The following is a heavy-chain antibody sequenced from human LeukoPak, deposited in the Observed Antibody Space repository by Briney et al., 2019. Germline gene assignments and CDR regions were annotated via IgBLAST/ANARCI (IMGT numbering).Heavy chain of an antibody. J-gene: IGHJ5*02. V-gene: IGHV1-18*01. CDR1: GYTFTSYG. CDR3: ARVPDCSSTSCYEGTWFDP. D-gene: IGHD2-2*01. Sequence: GASVKVSCKASGYTFTSYGISWVRQAPGQGLEWMGWISAYNGNTNYAQKLQGRVTMTTDTSTSTAYMELRGLRSDDTAVYYCARVPDCSSTSCYEGTWFDPWGQGTLVTVSS. CDR2: ISAYNGNT.